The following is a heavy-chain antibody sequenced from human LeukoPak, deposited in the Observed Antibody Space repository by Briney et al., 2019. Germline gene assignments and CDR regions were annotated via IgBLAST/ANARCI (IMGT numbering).Heavy chain of an antibody. V-gene: IGHV3-9*01. CDR3: VXTVGVASXXVDALHI. D-gene: IGHD1-26*01. Sequence: SLRLSCEASGFAFGDFAMNWVRQVPGKGLEWVSGITWNSGKILYADSVKGRFTISRDNAKNSLYLQMNSLRPEDTAFYYCVXTVGVASXXVDALHIWGQGTMVTVS. J-gene: IGHJ3*02. CDR2: ITWNSGKI. CDR1: GFAFGDFA.